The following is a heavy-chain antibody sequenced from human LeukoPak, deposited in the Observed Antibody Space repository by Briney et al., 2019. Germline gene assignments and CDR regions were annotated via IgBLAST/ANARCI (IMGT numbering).Heavy chain of an antibody. CDR2: IYHSGST. Sequence: SQTLSLTCTVSGGSISSGGYYWSWIRQPPGKGLEWIGYIYHSGSTYYNPSLKSRVTISVDTSKNQFSLKLSSVTAADTAVYYCAGYSNYGEVPRGWFDPWGQGTLVTVSS. V-gene: IGHV4-30-2*01. D-gene: IGHD4-11*01. CDR3: AGYSNYGEVPRGWFDP. J-gene: IGHJ5*02. CDR1: GGSISSGGYY.